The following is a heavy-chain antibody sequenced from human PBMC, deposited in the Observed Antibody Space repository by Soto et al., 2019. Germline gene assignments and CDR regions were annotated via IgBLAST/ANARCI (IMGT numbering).Heavy chain of an antibody. D-gene: IGHD3-16*02. CDR2: MNRNSGDT. CDR1: GYTFTTYD. V-gene: IGHV1-8*02. Sequence: ASVKVSCKTSGYTFTTYDIHWVRQASGQGLEWMGSMNRNSGDTAYAQKLQDRVTMTRDTSISTAHMELSSLRSEDTATYYCAVTYFDYTWGHYRYSWGQGTPVTVSS. J-gene: IGHJ5*02. CDR3: AVTYFDYTWGHYRYS.